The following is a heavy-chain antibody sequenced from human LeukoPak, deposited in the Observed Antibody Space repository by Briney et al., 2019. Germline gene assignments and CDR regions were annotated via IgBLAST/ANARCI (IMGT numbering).Heavy chain of an antibody. CDR1: GFTFSSYS. V-gene: IGHV3-48*01. Sequence: GGSLRLSCAASGFTFSSYSMNWVRQAPGKGLEWVSYISSSSSTIYYADSVKGRFTISRDNAKNSLYLQMNSLRAEDTAVYYCARDSENLGYCSGGSCYWGQGTLVTVSS. CDR2: ISSSSSTI. J-gene: IGHJ4*02. CDR3: ARDSENLGYCSGGSCY. D-gene: IGHD2-15*01.